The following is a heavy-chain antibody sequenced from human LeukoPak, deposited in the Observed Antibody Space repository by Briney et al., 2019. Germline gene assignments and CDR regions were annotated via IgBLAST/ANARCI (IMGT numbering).Heavy chain of an antibody. CDR1: GGSFSGYY. D-gene: IGHD1-26*01. V-gene: IGHV4-34*01. J-gene: IGHJ5*02. CDR2: INHSGST. Sequence: SETLSLTCAVYGGSFSGYYWSWIRQPPGKGLEWIGEINHSGSTYYNPSLKSRVTISVDTSKNQFSLKLSSVTAADTAVYYCARTYSGSYPWFDPWGQGTLVTVSS. CDR3: ARTYSGSYPWFDP.